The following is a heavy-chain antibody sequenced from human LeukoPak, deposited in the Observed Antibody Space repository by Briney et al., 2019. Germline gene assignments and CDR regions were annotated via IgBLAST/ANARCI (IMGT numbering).Heavy chain of an antibody. Sequence: ASVKVSCKASGYTFTSYDINWVRQATGQGLEWMGWMNPNSGNTGYAQKFQGRVTMTRNTSISTAYMELSSLRSEDTAVYYCAKKAAAGRHYFDYWGQGTLVTVSS. CDR2: MNPNSGNT. D-gene: IGHD6-13*01. J-gene: IGHJ4*02. CDR3: AKKAAAGRHYFDY. V-gene: IGHV1-8*01. CDR1: GYTFTSYD.